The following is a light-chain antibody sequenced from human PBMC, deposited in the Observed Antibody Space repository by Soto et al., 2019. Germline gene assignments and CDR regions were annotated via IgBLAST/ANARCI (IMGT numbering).Light chain of an antibody. CDR1: TSDVGRYNY. J-gene: IGLJ1*01. CDR3: NSFTTSSTYV. Sequence: QSVLTQPASVSGSPGQSISISRTGTTSDVGRYNYVSWYQQHPGKAPKLMIYDVSYRPSWVSNRFSGSKSGITASLTISGLQAEDEADYYCNSFTTSSTYVFGTGTKVTVL. V-gene: IGLV2-14*03. CDR2: DVS.